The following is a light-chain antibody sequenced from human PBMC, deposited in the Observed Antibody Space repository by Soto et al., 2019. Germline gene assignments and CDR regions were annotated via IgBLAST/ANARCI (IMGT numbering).Light chain of an antibody. J-gene: IGLJ1*01. CDR1: SSDVGGYNL. V-gene: IGLV2-23*01. CDR3: CSYASSCPNYV. CDR2: HGS. Sequence: QSALTQPASVSGSPGQPITISCTGTSSDVGGYNLVSWYQQHPGKAPKLIIYHGSKRPSGVSVRFSGSKSGNTASLAISGLQAEDEADYYCCSYASSCPNYVFGPGTKLTVL.